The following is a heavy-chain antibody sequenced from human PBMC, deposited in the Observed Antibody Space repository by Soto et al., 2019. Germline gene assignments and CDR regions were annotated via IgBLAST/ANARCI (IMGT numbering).Heavy chain of an antibody. D-gene: IGHD4-17*01. CDR2: ISAYNGNT. Sequence: ASVKVSCKASGYTFTSYGISWVRQAPGQGLEWMGWISAYNGNTNYAQKLQGRVTMTTDTSTSTAYMELRSLRSDDTAVYYCARDPYGDSLWEDYYYYGMDVWGQGTTVTVSS. J-gene: IGHJ6*02. CDR1: GYTFTSYG. CDR3: ARDPYGDSLWEDYYYYGMDV. V-gene: IGHV1-18*01.